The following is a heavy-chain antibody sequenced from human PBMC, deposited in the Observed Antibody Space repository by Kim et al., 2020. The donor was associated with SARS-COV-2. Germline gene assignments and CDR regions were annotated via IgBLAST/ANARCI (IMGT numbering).Heavy chain of an antibody. V-gene: IGHV4-34*01. CDR3: AGEYDYGSGSHPSYGSYNWFDP. J-gene: IGHJ5*02. CDR2: INHSGST. D-gene: IGHD3-10*01. Sequence: SETLSLTCAVYGGSFSGYYWSWIRQPPGKGLEWIGEINHSGSTNYNPSLKSRVTITVDTSKNQFSLKLSSVTAADTAVYYCAGEYDYGSGSHPSYGSYNWFDPWGQGTLVTVSS. CDR1: GGSFSGYY.